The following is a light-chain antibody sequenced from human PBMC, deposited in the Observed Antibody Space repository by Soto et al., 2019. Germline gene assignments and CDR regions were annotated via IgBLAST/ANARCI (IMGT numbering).Light chain of an antibody. CDR3: CSYAGTYSSFV. Sequence: QSALTQPRSVSGSPGQSVTISCTGTSSDVGGYNYVSWYQQHPGKAPKLMIYDVSKRPSGVPDRFSDSKSGNTASLTISGLQAEDEADYYCCSYAGTYSSFVFGSGTKV. J-gene: IGLJ1*01. CDR1: SSDVGGYNY. CDR2: DVS. V-gene: IGLV2-11*01.